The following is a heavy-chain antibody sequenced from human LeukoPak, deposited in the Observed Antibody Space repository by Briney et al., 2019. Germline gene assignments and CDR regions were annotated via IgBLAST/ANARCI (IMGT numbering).Heavy chain of an antibody. CDR2: ISSNVGST. CDR1: GFTFSSYA. J-gene: IGHJ5*02. V-gene: IGHV3-64D*06. CDR3: VGGGLRWLPPKWFDH. D-gene: IGHD5-18*01. Sequence: GWSLRLSCSASGFTFSSYAMRWVRQAPGKGLEYVSAISSNVGSTYYADSVKGRFTISRDNSKNTLYLQMSSLRAEDTAVYYCVGGGLRWLPPKWFDHWGQGTLVTVSS.